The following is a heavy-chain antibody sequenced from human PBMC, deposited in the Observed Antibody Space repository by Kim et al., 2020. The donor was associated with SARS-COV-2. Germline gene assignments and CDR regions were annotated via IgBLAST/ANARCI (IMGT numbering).Heavy chain of an antibody. D-gene: IGHD3-10*01. CDR1: GFTFSSYA. J-gene: IGHJ3*02. CDR2: ISGSGGST. Sequence: GGSLRLSCAASGFTFSSYAMSWVRQAPGKGLEWVSAISGSGGSTYYADSVKGRFTISRDNSKNTLYLQMNSLRAEDTAVYYCAKVYYYGSGSPQDAFDIWGQGTMVTVSS. CDR3: AKVYYYGSGSPQDAFDI. V-gene: IGHV3-23*01.